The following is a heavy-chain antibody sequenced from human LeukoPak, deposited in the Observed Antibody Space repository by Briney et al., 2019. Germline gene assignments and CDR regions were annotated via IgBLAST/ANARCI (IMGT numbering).Heavy chain of an antibody. CDR1: GFIFSSYA. J-gene: IGHJ5*02. CDR3: AKDGSARTTVTYNWFDP. D-gene: IGHD4-4*01. CDR2: ISGGGGST. Sequence: GGSLRLSCAASGFIFSSYAMSWVRQAPGKGLEWVSGISGGGGSTYFADSVKGRFTISRDNSKNTLYLQMNSLRAEDTAVYYCAKDGSARTTVTYNWFDPWGQGALVTVSS. V-gene: IGHV3-23*01.